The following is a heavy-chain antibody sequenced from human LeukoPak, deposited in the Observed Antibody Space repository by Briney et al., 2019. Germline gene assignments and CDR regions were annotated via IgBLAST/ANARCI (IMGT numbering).Heavy chain of an antibody. V-gene: IGHV4-34*01. CDR2: INQSGST. CDR3: ARGSPETYYYGSGSYLRAYFDY. J-gene: IGHJ4*02. D-gene: IGHD3-10*01. Sequence: PSETLSLTCAVYGGSFSSYYWRWIRHPPGRGLEWIGEINQSGSTNYSPSHKSRVTISVDTSKNQFSLKLSSVTAADTVVYYCARGSPETYYYGSGSYLRAYFDYWGQGTLVTVSS. CDR1: GGSFSSYY.